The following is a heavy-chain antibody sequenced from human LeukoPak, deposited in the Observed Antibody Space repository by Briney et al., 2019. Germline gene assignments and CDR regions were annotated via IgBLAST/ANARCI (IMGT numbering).Heavy chain of an antibody. CDR3: AIAAGWEQAY. V-gene: IGHV3-7*01. CDR2: INQDGSAT. J-gene: IGHJ4*02. D-gene: IGHD1-26*01. Sequence: GGSLRLSCAASGFTFSTYWMSWVRQAPGKGLECVANINQDGSATNYVDSAKGRFIVSRDNAKNSVFLQMSSLRAEDTAVYYCAIAAGWEQAYWGQGTLVTVSS. CDR1: GFTFSTYW.